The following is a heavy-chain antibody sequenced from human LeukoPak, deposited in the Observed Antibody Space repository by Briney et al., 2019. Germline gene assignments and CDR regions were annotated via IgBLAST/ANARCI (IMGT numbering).Heavy chain of an antibody. V-gene: IGHV4-39*01. D-gene: IGHD7-27*01. CDR1: GGSISSSSYY. CDR2: IYHSAVS. Sequence: SETLSLTCTVSGGSISSSSYYWGWIRQPPGKGLEWIGSIYHSAVSYYSPSLKSRVTISVDASKNQLSLKLSSVTAADTAVYYCARHTKETGARYSNDHFDYWGQGTLVTVSS. CDR3: ARHTKETGARYSNDHFDY. J-gene: IGHJ4*02.